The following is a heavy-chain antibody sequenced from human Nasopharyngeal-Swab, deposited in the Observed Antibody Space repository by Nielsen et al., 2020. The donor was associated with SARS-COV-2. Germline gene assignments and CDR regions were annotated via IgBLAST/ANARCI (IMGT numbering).Heavy chain of an antibody. CDR1: GFTFSSYG. J-gene: IGHJ4*02. Sequence: GGSLRLSCAASGFTFSSYGMRWVRQAPGKGLEWVAVISYDGSNKYYADSVKGRFTISRDNSKNTLYLQMNSLRAEDTAVYYCARDGGEYSSSWLVDYWGQGTLVTVSS. D-gene: IGHD6-6*01. CDR2: ISYDGSNK. CDR3: ARDGGEYSSSWLVDY. V-gene: IGHV3-30*03.